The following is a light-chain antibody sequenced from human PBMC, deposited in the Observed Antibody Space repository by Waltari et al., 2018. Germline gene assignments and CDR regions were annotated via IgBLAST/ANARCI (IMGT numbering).Light chain of an antibody. CDR1: QDIGKY. V-gene: IGKV1-16*02. CDR2: AAS. Sequence: DIQMTQSPSSLSASVGDRVTITCRASQDIGKYLAWFQQKPGKAPKFLTHAASNLQSGVPSKFGGSGSGTDFTLAISRLQPEDFATYYCQQYNTYPYTFGQGTKLEIK. CDR3: QQYNTYPYT. J-gene: IGKJ2*01.